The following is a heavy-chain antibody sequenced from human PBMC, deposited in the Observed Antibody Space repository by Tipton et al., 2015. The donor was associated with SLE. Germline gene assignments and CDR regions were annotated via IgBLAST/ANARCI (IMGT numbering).Heavy chain of an antibody. J-gene: IGHJ2*01. D-gene: IGHD1-7*01. V-gene: IGHV4-4*08. Sequence: TLSLTCTVSGASVSSFCWNWIRQSPGKGLEWIACVCNSVSTNYDPSLKSRGTISVDTSKNHFSLELTSVTAADTAVYYCVKDGPRYWNYDYYFDLWGRGTLVTVSS. CDR2: VCNSVST. CDR1: GASVSSFC. CDR3: VKDGPRYWNYDYYFDL.